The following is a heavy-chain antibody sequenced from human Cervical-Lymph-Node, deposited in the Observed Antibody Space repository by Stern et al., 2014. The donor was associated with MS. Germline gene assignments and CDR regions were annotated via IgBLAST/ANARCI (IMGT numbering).Heavy chain of an antibody. CDR1: GFTFSTYA. Sequence: VQLVESGGDLVQPGGSLRLSCAASGFTFSTYAMNWVRQAPGKGLEWVSAISASGKTTHYAAAVKGRFTISRDNSKNTLHLQMDSLRADDTAVYYCAVHGAYWGQGALVTVSS. D-gene: IGHD3-16*01. J-gene: IGHJ4*02. V-gene: IGHV3-23*04. CDR3: AVHGAY. CDR2: ISASGKTT.